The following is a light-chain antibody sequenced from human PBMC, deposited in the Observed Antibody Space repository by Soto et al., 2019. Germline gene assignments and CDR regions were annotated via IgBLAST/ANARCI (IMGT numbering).Light chain of an antibody. CDR1: QSISSW. J-gene: IGKJ4*01. CDR3: QQYNSYPVT. V-gene: IGKV1-5*01. Sequence: DISMTQSPSTLSASVGDRVTITCRASQSISSWLAWYQQRPGRAPEVLIYDASSLESGVPSRFSGSGSGTEFTLTISSLQPDDFATYYCQQYNSYPVTFGGGTKVEIK. CDR2: DAS.